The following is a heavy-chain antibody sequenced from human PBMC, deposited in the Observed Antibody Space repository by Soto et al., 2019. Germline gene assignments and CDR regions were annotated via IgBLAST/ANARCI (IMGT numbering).Heavy chain of an antibody. Sequence: QVQLVEAGGGVVQPGRSLRLSCTASGFTFSSYGMHWVRQAPGKGLEWVAVISYDGSNKYYADSVKGRFTVSRDNSKNTLYLQMNSLRAEDTAVYYCANLLYAGNSDYWGQGTLVTVSS. V-gene: IGHV3-30*18. J-gene: IGHJ4*02. CDR2: ISYDGSNK. CDR3: ANLLYAGNSDY. D-gene: IGHD6-13*01. CDR1: GFTFSSYG.